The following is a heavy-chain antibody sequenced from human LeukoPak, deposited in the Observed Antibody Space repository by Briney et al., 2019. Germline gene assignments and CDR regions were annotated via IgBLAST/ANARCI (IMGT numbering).Heavy chain of an antibody. CDR1: GYTFTSYG. CDR3: ARGALYYGSSSLDY. J-gene: IGHJ4*02. D-gene: IGHD3-22*01. CDR2: ISAYSDNT. V-gene: IGHV1-18*01. Sequence: GASVKVSCKASGYTFTSYGISWVQQAPGQGLEWMGRISAYSDNTNYAQKLQGRVTMTTDTSTNTAYMELRSLRSDDTAMYYCARGALYYGSSSLDYWGQGTLVTVSS.